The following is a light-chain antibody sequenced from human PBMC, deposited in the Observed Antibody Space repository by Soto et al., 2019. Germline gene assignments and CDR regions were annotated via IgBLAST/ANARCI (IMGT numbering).Light chain of an antibody. V-gene: IGKV3-20*01. J-gene: IGKJ1*01. Sequence: EIVLTQSPGTLSLSPGERATLSCRASQSVNSIYLAWYQQKRGQPPRLLIYATSTRATGIPDRFSGSGSVTNFTLTISRLEPEDFAVYYCQQFGISPWTFGQGTKVDIK. CDR1: QSVNSIY. CDR2: ATS. CDR3: QQFGISPWT.